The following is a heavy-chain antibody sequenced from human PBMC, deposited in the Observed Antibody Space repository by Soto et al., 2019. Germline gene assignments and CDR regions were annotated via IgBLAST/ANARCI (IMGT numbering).Heavy chain of an antibody. Sequence: GGSLRLSCAASAFTFNSYSMNWVRQAPGKGLEWVSYISTGGTTIYYADSVKGRFTISRDNAKNSLYLQMNSLRAEDMAVYHCARTAVAGISGWFDPWGQGTLVTVSS. CDR2: ISTGGTTI. J-gene: IGHJ5*02. CDR1: AFTFNSYS. D-gene: IGHD6-19*01. V-gene: IGHV3-48*01. CDR3: ARTAVAGISGWFDP.